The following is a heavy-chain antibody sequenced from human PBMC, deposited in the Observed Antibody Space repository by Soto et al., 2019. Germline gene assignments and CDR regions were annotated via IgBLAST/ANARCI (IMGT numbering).Heavy chain of an antibody. D-gene: IGHD1-26*01. Sequence: PSETLSLTCTVSGGSISTYYWNWIRQPPGKGPESIGYIYYSGSANYSPSLKSRVTISVDTSKNEFSLKLSSVTDADTAIYYXARDDREHNNAPAPDHWGQGTLVTVSS. J-gene: IGHJ4*02. V-gene: IGHV4-59*01. CDR2: IYYSGSA. CDR1: GGSISTYY. CDR3: ARDDREHNNAPAPDH.